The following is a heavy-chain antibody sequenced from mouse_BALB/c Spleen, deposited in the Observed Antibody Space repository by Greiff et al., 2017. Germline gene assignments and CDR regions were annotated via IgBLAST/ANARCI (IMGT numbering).Heavy chain of an antibody. Sequence: VKLMESGAELVRPGASVTLSCKASGYTFTDYEMHWVKQTPVHGLEWIGAIDPETGGTAYNQKFKGKATLTADKSSSTAYMELRSLTSEDSAVYYCTREGYYAMDYWGQGTSVTVSS. J-gene: IGHJ4*01. CDR2: IDPETGGT. CDR1: GYTFTDYE. CDR3: TREGYYAMDY. V-gene: IGHV1-15*01.